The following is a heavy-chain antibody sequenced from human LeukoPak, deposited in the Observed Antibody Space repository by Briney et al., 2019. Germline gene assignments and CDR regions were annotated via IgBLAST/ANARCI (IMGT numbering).Heavy chain of an antibody. V-gene: IGHV4-39*01. D-gene: IGHD6-13*01. CDR3: ATIVAAAARGFFDY. Sequence: SETLSLTCTVSGGSVSSSSYYWGWIRQPPGQGLEYIGSIYYSGSTYYNPSLKSRVTMAVDTSKNQFSLKLSSVTAADTAVYYCATIVAAAARGFFDYWVQGTLVTVSS. CDR1: GGSVSSSSYY. J-gene: IGHJ4*02. CDR2: IYYSGST.